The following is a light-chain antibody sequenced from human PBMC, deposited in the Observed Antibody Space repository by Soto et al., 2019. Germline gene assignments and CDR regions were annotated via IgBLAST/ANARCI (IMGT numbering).Light chain of an antibody. CDR2: DTS. J-gene: IGKJ1*01. CDR3: HEYIQSPPGM. CDR1: QFVSSR. Sequence: DIVVTQSPATLYASPGERVTLSCRASQFVSSRLAWYQRRPGHVPRLLIYDTSTRDPGISARFSGSGSGTEFTITINNLQSEDFAVYFCHEYIQSPPGMFGPGPTVDI. V-gene: IGKV3-15*01.